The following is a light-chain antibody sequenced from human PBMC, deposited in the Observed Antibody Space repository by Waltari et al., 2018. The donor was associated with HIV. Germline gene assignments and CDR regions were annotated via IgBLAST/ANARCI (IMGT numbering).Light chain of an antibody. Sequence: GEGATVSCRASQSVSNNFAWYQQKPGQAPRLVIYDASTRAPGIPARFSGSRSGTEFTLTISSLQSEDFAVYYCQQYNNWPPLTFGGGTKVEIK. J-gene: IGKJ4*01. CDR3: QQYNNWPPLT. V-gene: IGKV3-15*01. CDR2: DAS. CDR1: QSVSNN.